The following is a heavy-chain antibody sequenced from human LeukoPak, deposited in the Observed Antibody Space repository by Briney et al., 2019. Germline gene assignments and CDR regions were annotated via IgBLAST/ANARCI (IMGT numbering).Heavy chain of an antibody. CDR3: ARDVYYYDSRYYYYMDV. Sequence: GGSLRLSCAASGFTFSSYWMSWVRQAPGKGLEWVANIKQDGSEKYYVDSVKGRFTISRDNAKNSLYLQMNSLRAEDTAVYYCARDVYYYDSRYYYYMDVWGKGTTVTVS. J-gene: IGHJ6*03. CDR2: IKQDGSEK. V-gene: IGHV3-7*01. CDR1: GFTFSSYW. D-gene: IGHD3-22*01.